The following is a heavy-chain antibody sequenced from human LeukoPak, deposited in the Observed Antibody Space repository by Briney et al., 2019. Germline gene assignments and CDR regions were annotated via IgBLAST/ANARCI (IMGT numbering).Heavy chain of an antibody. CDR1: GVSIRGDW. Sequence: TSETLSLTCDDCGVSIRGDWWSCVRKPAGKRLGWIGRIYTTVGTNYSPSFQSRVTMSIDVSSNHFYLTLMSVTAADTSFYYCARSGYTISAYHSDFWGQGAPVTVSS. CDR3: ARSGYTISAYHSDF. V-gene: IGHV4-59*10. D-gene: IGHD5-18*01. CDR2: IYTTVGT. J-gene: IGHJ4*02.